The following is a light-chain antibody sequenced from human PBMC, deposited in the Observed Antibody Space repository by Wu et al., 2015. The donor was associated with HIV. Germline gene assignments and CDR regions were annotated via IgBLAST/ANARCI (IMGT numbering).Light chain of an antibody. CDR1: QSVTSNY. Sequence: EIVLTQSPGILSLSPGERATLSCRASQSVTSNYLAWYQQKPGQAPRLLIYGASSRATGIPDRFSGSGSGTDFTLTISRLEPEDFAVFYCQQYGSSQGWTFGQGDQGGNQT. CDR3: QQYGSSQGWT. CDR2: GAS. J-gene: IGKJ1*01. V-gene: IGKV3-20*01.